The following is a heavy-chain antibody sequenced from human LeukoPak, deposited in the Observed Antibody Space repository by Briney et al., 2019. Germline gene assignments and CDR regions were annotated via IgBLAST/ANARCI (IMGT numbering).Heavy chain of an antibody. D-gene: IGHD3-10*01. CDR1: GGSIGSYY. Sequence: SETLSLTCTVSGGSIGSYYWSWIRQPPGKGLEWIGYIYYSGSTNYNPSLKSRVTISVDTSKNQFSLKLSSVTAADTAVYYCARQVAGDYFDYWGQGTLVTVSS. J-gene: IGHJ4*02. CDR3: ARQVAGDYFDY. V-gene: IGHV4-59*08. CDR2: IYYSGST.